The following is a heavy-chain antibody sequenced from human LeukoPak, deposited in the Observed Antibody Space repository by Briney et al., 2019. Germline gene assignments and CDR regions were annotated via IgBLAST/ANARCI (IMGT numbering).Heavy chain of an antibody. V-gene: IGHV3-48*04. CDR3: ARQGSEIDY. CDR1: GFTFSSYS. CDR2: ISSSSSTI. J-gene: IGHJ4*02. Sequence: GGSLRLSGAASGFTFSSYSMDWVRQAPGKGLEWVSYISSSSSTIYYADSVKGRFTISRDNAKNALYLQMNSLRAEDTAVYYCARQGSEIDYWGQGTLVTVSS.